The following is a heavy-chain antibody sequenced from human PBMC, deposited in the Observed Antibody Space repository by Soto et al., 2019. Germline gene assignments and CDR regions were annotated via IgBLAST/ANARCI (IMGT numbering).Heavy chain of an antibody. Sequence: QVQLVQSGAEVKKPGSSVKVSCKASGGTFSSYAISWVRQSPGQGLEWMGGIIPIFGTANYAQKFQGRVTITADESTSTAYMELSSLRSEDTAVYYCRTVDTAMVDAFDIWGQGTMVTVSS. CDR1: GGTFSSYA. J-gene: IGHJ3*02. V-gene: IGHV1-69*01. CDR3: RTVDTAMVDAFDI. CDR2: IIPIFGTA. D-gene: IGHD5-18*01.